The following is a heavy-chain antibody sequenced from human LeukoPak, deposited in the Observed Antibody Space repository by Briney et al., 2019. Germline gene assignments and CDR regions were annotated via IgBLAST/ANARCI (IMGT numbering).Heavy chain of an antibody. CDR3: AKESVAGRRSYPKLYYFDY. CDR1: GFTFSSYA. D-gene: IGHD6-19*01. CDR2: ISGSGGST. Sequence: GGSLRLSCAASGFTFSSYAMSWVRQAPGKGLEWVSAISGSGGSTYYVDSVKGRFTISRDNSKNTLYLQMNSLRAEDTAVYYCAKESVAGRRSYPKLYYFDYWGQGTLVTVSS. J-gene: IGHJ4*02. V-gene: IGHV3-23*01.